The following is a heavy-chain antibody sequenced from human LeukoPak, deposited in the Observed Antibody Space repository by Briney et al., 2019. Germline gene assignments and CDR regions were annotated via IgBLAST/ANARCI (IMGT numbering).Heavy chain of an antibody. CDR3: AEGGGDFRSGYSPNWFDA. CDR1: GYTFSSNA. D-gene: IGHD3-3*01. V-gene: IGHV3-23*01. Sequence: GGSLRLSCTVSGYTFSSNAMCGVRHDPGKALEGLSAIIGNDGSTYYAHSVKGRFTISGDTSKNTLYLQMNSLSAEDTAVYDCAEGGGDFRSGYSPNWFDAWGQGTMVTVSS. J-gene: IGHJ5*02. CDR2: IIGNDGST.